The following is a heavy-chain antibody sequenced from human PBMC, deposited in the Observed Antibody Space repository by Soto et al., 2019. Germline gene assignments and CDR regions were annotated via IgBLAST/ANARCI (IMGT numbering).Heavy chain of an antibody. CDR1: GYTLTELS. CDR3: ATDSLLAPIVAPYFDY. V-gene: IGHV1-24*01. D-gene: IGHD3-22*01. Sequence: ASVKVSCKVSGYTLTELSMHWVRQAPGKGLEWMGGFDPEDGETIYAQKFQGRVTMTEDTSTDTAYMELSSLRSEDTAVYYCATDSLLAPIVAPYFDYWGQGTLVTVSS. CDR2: FDPEDGET. J-gene: IGHJ4*02.